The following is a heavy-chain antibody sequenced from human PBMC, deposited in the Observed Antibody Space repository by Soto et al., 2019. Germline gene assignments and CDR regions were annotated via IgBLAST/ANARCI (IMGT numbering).Heavy chain of an antibody. D-gene: IGHD3-3*01. J-gene: IGHJ6*02. Sequence: EVQLLESGGGLVQPGGSLRLSCAASEFNFSSYSMIWVRQAPGKGLEWVSGVNGGGDITYYAKSVKGRFTISRDNSKNALYRQMNSLRAEDTAVCYCARCHFGVTMDVWGQGTTVTVSS. CDR1: EFNFSSYS. CDR2: VNGGGDIT. V-gene: IGHV3-23*01. CDR3: ARCHFGVTMDV.